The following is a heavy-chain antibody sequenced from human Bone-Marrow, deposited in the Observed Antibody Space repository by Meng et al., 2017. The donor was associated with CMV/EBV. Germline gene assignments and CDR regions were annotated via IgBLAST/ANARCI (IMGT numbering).Heavy chain of an antibody. J-gene: IGHJ6*02. CDR1: GFTFSSYE. CDR3: AREYCSSTSCRNYYYYGMDV. V-gene: IGHV3-48*03. D-gene: IGHD2-2*01. CDR2: ISSSGSTI. Sequence: GESLKISCADSGFTFSSYEMNWVRQAPGKGLEWVSYISSSGSTIYYADSVKGRFTISRDNAKNSLYLQMNSLRAEDTAVYYCAREYCSSTSCRNYYYYGMDVWGQGTTVTVSS.